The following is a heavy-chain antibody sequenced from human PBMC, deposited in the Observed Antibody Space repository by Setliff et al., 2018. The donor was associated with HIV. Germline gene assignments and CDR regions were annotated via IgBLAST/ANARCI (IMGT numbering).Heavy chain of an antibody. CDR2: INHSGIT. V-gene: IGHV4-34*01. J-gene: IGHJ4*02. CDR3: AKGPRGLGLRYYFDY. Sequence: SETLSLTCAVYGGSFSASYWSWIRQAPGKGLEWIGEINHSGITHFNPSLDTRVTMFADTSKNQFSLRLSPVTAAGTAIYYCAKGPRGLGLRYYFDYWAQGSQVTVSS. D-gene: IGHD3-10*01. CDR1: GGSFSASY.